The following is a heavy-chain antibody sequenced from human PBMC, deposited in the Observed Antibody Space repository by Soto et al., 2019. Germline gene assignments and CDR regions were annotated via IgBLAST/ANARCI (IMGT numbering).Heavy chain of an antibody. Sequence: SETLSLTCGVSGGTAASSHWWSWVRQSPGGGLEWIGNVYHTGDTNFNPSLQSRVTISVDKSNNQFSLRLNSLTAADTAVYFCAREIVTAGGNNYFDPWGPGTLVTVSS. D-gene: IGHD2-21*02. CDR2: VYHTGDT. CDR1: GGTAASSHW. CDR3: AREIVTAGGNNYFDP. J-gene: IGHJ5*02. V-gene: IGHV4-4*02.